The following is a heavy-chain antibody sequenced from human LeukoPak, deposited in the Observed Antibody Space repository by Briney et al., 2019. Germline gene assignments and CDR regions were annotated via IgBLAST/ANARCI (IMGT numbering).Heavy chain of an antibody. J-gene: IGHJ5*02. D-gene: IGHD3-3*01. Sequence: GGSLRLSCAASGFAFSSYAMSWVRQAPGKGLEWVSDISDSGGSKYYVDSVKGRFTISRDNSKNTLYLQMNSLRAEDTAVYYCAQDTVLRFLEWLYWFDPWGQGTLVTVPS. V-gene: IGHV3-23*01. CDR2: ISDSGGSK. CDR3: AQDTVLRFLEWLYWFDP. CDR1: GFAFSSYA.